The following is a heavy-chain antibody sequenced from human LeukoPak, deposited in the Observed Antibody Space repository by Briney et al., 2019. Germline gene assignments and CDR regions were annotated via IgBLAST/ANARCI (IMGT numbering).Heavy chain of an antibody. CDR3: ARGTVVTTGFNRAFDY. J-gene: IGHJ4*02. CDR1: GFTVSSNY. V-gene: IGHV3-53*01. Sequence: GGSLRLSCAASGFTVSSNYMSWVRQAPGKGLEWVSVIYSGGSTYYADSAKGRFTISRDNSKNTLYLQMNSLRAEDTAVYYCARGTVVTTGFNRAFDYWGQGTLVTVSS. D-gene: IGHD3-22*01. CDR2: IYSGGST.